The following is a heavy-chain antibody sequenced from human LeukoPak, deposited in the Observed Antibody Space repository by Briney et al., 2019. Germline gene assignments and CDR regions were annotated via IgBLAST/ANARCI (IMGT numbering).Heavy chain of an antibody. V-gene: IGHV1-69*13. Sequence: GASVKVSCKASGGTFISYAISWVRQAPGQGLEWMGGIIPIFGTANYAQKFQGRVTITADESTSTAYMELSSLRSEDTAVYYCAAPYGGNWYFDLWGRGTLVTVSS. CDR2: IIPIFGTA. CDR3: AAPYGGNWYFDL. J-gene: IGHJ2*01. D-gene: IGHD4-23*01. CDR1: GGTFISYA.